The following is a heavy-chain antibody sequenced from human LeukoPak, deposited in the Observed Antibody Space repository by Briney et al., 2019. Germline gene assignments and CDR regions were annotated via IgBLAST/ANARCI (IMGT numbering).Heavy chain of an antibody. D-gene: IGHD3-22*01. CDR3: ASGPAHDYYDSSGHYNYYGMDV. CDR1: GFAVSSNH. Sequence: PGGSLRLSCAASGFAVSSNHVTWVRQAPGKGLVWVSRINSDGSSTSYADSVKGRFTISRDNAKNTLYLQMNSLRAEDTAVYYCASGPAHDYYDSSGHYNYYGMDVWGQGTTVTVSS. CDR2: INSDGSST. J-gene: IGHJ6*02. V-gene: IGHV3-74*01.